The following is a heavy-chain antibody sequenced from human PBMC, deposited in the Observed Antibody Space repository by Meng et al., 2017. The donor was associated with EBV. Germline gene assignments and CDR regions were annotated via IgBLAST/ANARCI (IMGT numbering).Heavy chain of an antibody. CDR1: GGTFRSDA. CDR2: LIPMVGAP. Sequence: LVLESGAGVKKPGSSGKGSCRTSGGTFRSDAVSWVRHAPGQGLEWMGGLIPMVGAPHYAQKFQGRVTIIADESTSTHSMELNSLRSEDTAMYYCASESGRGFTPDYWGQGTLVTVSS. D-gene: IGHD3-10*01. V-gene: IGHV1-69*01. J-gene: IGHJ4*02. CDR3: ASESGRGFTPDY.